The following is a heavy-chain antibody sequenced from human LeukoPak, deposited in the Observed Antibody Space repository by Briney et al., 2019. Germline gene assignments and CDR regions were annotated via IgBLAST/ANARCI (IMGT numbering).Heavy chain of an antibody. CDR1: GFTFSYYW. CDR2: INTDGSST. V-gene: IGHV3-74*01. J-gene: IGHJ5*02. Sequence: PGGSLRLSCTASGFTFSYYWMHWVRQAPGKGPVWVSRINTDGSSTTCADSVNGRFTISRDNAKNTLYLQMNSLRAEDTAVYYCARLVITGRLDPWGQGTLVTVSS. D-gene: IGHD1-26*01. CDR3: ARLVITGRLDP.